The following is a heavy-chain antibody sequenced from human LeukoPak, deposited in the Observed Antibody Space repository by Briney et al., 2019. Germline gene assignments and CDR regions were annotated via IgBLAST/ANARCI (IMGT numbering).Heavy chain of an antibody. D-gene: IGHD4-11*01. CDR3: ARDCSNYGLKNWFDP. J-gene: IGHJ5*02. CDR2: IIPIFGTA. V-gene: IGHV1-69*13. Sequence: ASVKVSCKASGGTFSSYAISWVRQAPGQGLEWMGGIIPIFGTANYAQKFQGRVTITADESTSTAYMELSSLRSEDTAVYYCARDCSNYGLKNWFDPWGQGTLVTVSS. CDR1: GGTFSSYA.